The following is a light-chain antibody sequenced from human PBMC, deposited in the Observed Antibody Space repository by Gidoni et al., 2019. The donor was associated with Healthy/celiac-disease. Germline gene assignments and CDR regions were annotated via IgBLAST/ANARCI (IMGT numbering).Light chain of an antibody. CDR3: QQYYSTPPCT. J-gene: IGKJ4*01. CDR2: CAS. V-gene: IGKV4-1*01. CDR1: QSVLYSSNNKNY. Sequence: DIVMTQPPDSLAESLGAMATINCKSSQSVLYSSNNKNYLAWYQQKPGQPPKLLIYCASTRESEVPDRFSGSGSGTEFTLTISSLRAEDVAVYYCQQYYSTPPCTFGGGTKVEIK.